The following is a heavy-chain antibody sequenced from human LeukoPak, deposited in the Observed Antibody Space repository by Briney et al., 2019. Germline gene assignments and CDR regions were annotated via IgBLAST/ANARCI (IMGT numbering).Heavy chain of an antibody. CDR2: ISVSGNT. CDR3: AKAPVTTCSGAYCYPFDY. D-gene: IGHD2-15*01. Sequence: GGSLRLSCAASGFTFSSYSTNWVRQGPGKGLEWVSAISVSGNTYHAASVKGRFTISRDSSKNTLYLQMNSLRAGDAAVYYCAKAPVTTCSGAYCYPFDYWSQGTLVTVSS. V-gene: IGHV3-23*01. J-gene: IGHJ4*02. CDR1: GFTFSSYS.